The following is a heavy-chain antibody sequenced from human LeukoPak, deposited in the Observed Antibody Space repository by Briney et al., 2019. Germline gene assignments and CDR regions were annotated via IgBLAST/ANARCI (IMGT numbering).Heavy chain of an antibody. CDR1: GGSISGINYY. CDR3: ARVSPSGVWDV. J-gene: IGHJ6*02. D-gene: IGHD3-10*01. Sequence: PSETLSLTCTVSGGSISGINYYWTWIRQPAGKGLEWIGRIYTTGSRNYNPSLKSRVTISVDTSNNQFSLKLSSVTAADTAVYYCARVSPSGVWDVWGQGTTVTVSS. CDR2: IYTTGSR. V-gene: IGHV4-61*02.